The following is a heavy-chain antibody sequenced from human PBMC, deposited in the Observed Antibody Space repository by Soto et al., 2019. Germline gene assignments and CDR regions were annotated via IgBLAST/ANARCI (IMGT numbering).Heavy chain of an antibody. D-gene: IGHD2-2*01. CDR2: VRSSGDDT. J-gene: IGHJ4*02. CDR1: GFTFGYYN. Sequence: DVQLVESGGGLVQPGGSLRLSCAASGFTFGYYNMHWVRQAPGKGLEWVSFVRSSGDDTYYADSVKGRFTISRDNAKDSLYLQMNSLREEDTAVYYCARDGESSSSSDFDFWGQGALVTLSS. CDR3: ARDGESSSSSDFDF. V-gene: IGHV3-48*02.